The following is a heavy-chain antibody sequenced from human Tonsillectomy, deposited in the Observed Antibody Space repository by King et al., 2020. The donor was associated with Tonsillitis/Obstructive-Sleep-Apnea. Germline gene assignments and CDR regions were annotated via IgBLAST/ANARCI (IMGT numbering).Heavy chain of an antibody. J-gene: IGHJ6*04. Sequence: VQLVESGAEVKKPGESLKISCKGSGYSFTNYWIGWVRQMPGKGLEWMGIIYPGDSDTIYSPSFQDQVTISADKSISAAYLQWSSLKASDTAMYYCARHVVMGGYETSSSLDVWGEGTPVTVSS. CDR1: GYSFTNYW. V-gene: IGHV5-51*01. D-gene: IGHD5-12*01. CDR3: ARHVVMGGYETSSSLDV. CDR2: IYPGDSDT.